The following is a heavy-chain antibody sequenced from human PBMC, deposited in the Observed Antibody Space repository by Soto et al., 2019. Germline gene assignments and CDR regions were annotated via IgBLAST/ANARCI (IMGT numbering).Heavy chain of an antibody. CDR1: AGSVNSGNYY. CDR3: AREEKQLSRYGGDFDY. J-gene: IGHJ4*02. V-gene: IGHV4-61*01. D-gene: IGHD3-16*01. Sequence: TSETLSLTCSVSAGSVNSGNYYWSWIRQPPGKGLEWIGHIYYIGTTDYNPSLKSRVTISVDTSKNQFSLKVTSVTAADTAVYFCAREEKQLSRYGGDFDYWGPGILVTVSS. CDR2: IYYIGTT.